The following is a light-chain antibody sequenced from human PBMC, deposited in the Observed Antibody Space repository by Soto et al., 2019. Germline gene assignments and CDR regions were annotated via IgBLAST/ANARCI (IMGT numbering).Light chain of an antibody. CDR1: QSMGSW. CDR3: QQYNSHSWA. CDR2: DVS. Sequence: DIKMTQSPSTLSASVGDRVTITCRASQSMGSWLAWYQQRPGKAPKLLMYDVSTLNGEVPSRFSGSGSGTVFTLTINNLKREEFTTNYYQQYNSHSWAFGKG. V-gene: IGKV1-5*01. J-gene: IGKJ5*01.